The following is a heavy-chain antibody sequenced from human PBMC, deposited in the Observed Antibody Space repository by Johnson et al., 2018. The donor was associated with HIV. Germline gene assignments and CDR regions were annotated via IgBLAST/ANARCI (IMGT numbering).Heavy chain of an antibody. J-gene: IGHJ3*02. Sequence: QLVESGGGLVQPGRSLRLSCAASGFTFDDYAMHWVRQAPGKGLEWVSGISWNSGSIGYADSVKGRFTISRDNAKNSLYLQMNSLRAEDTAVYYCAPIAAHHDAFDIWGQGTMVTVSS. CDR1: GFTFDDYA. CDR3: APIAAHHDAFDI. D-gene: IGHD6-6*01. V-gene: IGHV3-9*01. CDR2: ISWNSGSI.